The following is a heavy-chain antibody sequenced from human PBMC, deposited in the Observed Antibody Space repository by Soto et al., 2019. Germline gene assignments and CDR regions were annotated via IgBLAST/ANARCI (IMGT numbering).Heavy chain of an antibody. CDR1: GYSISSGYY. D-gene: IGHD3-22*01. Sequence: SETLSLTCAVSGYSISSGYYWCFIRQPPGKGLECIGSIYHGAGTYYNPSLKSRATISVDTSKNQFSLRLTSVTAADTAVYYCARAPRAEITLTVVVRYFDHWGQGTLVTVSS. CDR2: IYHGAGT. CDR3: ARAPRAEITLTVVVRYFDH. V-gene: IGHV4-38-2*01. J-gene: IGHJ4*01.